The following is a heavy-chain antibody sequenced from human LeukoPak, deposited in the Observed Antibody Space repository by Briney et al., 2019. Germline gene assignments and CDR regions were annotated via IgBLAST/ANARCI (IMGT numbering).Heavy chain of an antibody. CDR2: LYTGGST. D-gene: IGHD1-26*01. CDR1: GGSITYDNYY. V-gene: IGHV4-61*02. J-gene: IGHJ4*02. Sequence: SQTLSLTCTVSGGSITYDNYYWNWLRQPAGKGLEWIGRLYTGGSTSYSPSLTGRVTISVDTSKNHFSLRLTSVSAADTAVYYCARETTNLLAFDSWGQGTLVTVSS. CDR3: ARETTNLLAFDS.